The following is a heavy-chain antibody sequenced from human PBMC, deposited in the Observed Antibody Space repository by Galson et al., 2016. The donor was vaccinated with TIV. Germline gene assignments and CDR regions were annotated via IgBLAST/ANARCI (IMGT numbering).Heavy chain of an antibody. J-gene: IGHJ4*02. D-gene: IGHD4-17*01. Sequence: SVKVSCKASGYAFTSYYIHWVRQAPGQGLEWMGIINPDGGTTVYAQKLQDRVTMTRDTSTSTVYMELSSLRSEDTAVYYCARSGDYGDYWGQGTLVTVSS. CDR2: INPDGGTT. CDR3: ARSGDYGDY. CDR1: GYAFTSYY. V-gene: IGHV1-46*04.